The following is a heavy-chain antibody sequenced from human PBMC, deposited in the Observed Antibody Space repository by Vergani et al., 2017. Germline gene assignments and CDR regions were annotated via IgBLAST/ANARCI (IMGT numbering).Heavy chain of an antibody. CDR3: ASLFTVTTYYYYGMDV. Sequence: VQLVESGGGLVKPGGSLRLSCAASGFTLSGYTMNWVRQAPGKGLEWVSSISSSSSYIYYADSVKGRFTISRDNAKNSLYLQMNSLRAEDTAVYYCASLFTVTTYYYYGMDVWGQGTTVTVSS. D-gene: IGHD4-17*01. CDR1: GFTLSGYT. CDR2: ISSSSSYI. J-gene: IGHJ6*02. V-gene: IGHV3-21*01.